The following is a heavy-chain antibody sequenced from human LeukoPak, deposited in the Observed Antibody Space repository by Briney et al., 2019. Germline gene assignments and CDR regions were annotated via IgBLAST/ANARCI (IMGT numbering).Heavy chain of an antibody. CDR1: GFTFSPYW. D-gene: IGHD3-3*01. V-gene: IGHV3-7*01. CDR2: IKEDGGEK. J-gene: IGHJ5*02. Sequence: GGSLRLSCVATGFTFSPYWMTWIRQAPGKGLEWVANIKEDGGEKYYLDAVKGRFTISRDNAKNSLYLQMNSLRAEDTAVYYCARSPYYDFWSGHLSLLSDLWGRGTLVTVSS. CDR3: ARSPYYDFWSGHLSLLSDL.